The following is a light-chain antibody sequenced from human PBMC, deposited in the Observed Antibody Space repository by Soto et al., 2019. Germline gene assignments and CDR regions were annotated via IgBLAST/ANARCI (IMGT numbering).Light chain of an antibody. CDR1: QSVSSN. CDR3: QQYVGSSRT. V-gene: IGKV3-20*01. Sequence: EIVMTQSPATLSVCPGERASLSCRASQSVSSNLAWYQQKPGQAPRLLIYAVSTRATGIPDRFSGSGSGTDFTLTISRLEPEDFAVYHCQQYVGSSRTFGQGTKVDIK. CDR2: AVS. J-gene: IGKJ1*01.